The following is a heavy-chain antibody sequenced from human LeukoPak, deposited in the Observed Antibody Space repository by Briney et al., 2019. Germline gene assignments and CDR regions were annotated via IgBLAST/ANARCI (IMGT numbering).Heavy chain of an antibody. D-gene: IGHD3-16*01. CDR1: GFTFSTYW. V-gene: IGHV3-7*01. Sequence: GGSLRLSCGASGFTFSTYWMSWVRQAPGKGLEWVANIKQDGSDKYYVESVKGRFTISRDNAKNSLYLQMNSLRAEDTAVYYCARSRLGYMDVWGKGTTVTVSS. CDR3: ARSRLGYMDV. CDR2: IKQDGSDK. J-gene: IGHJ6*03.